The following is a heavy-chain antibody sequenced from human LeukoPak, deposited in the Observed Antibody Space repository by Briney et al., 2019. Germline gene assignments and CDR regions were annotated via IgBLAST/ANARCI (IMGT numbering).Heavy chain of an antibody. CDR3: AKHRFESGGYHSTD. V-gene: IGHV3-23*01. J-gene: IGHJ4*02. Sequence: GGSLRLSCAASGFTFSSYAMSWVRQAPGKGLAWVSTISGGSGNTYCADSVKGRFTISRDNSKNTLYLQMNSLRDEDTAVYYCAKHRFESGGYHSTDWGQGTLVTVSS. CDR2: ISGGSGNT. D-gene: IGHD3-22*01. CDR1: GFTFSSYA.